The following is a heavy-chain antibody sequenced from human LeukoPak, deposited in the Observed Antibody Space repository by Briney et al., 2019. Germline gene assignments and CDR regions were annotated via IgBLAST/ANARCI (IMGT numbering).Heavy chain of an antibody. CDR2: MNPNSGNT. CDR1: GYTFTSYD. CDR3: ARDSYDSSGYYQDAFDI. V-gene: IGHV1-8*03. Sequence: ASVKVSCKASGYTFTSYDINWVRQATGQGLEWMGWMNPNSGNTGYAQKFQGRVTITRNTSISTAYMELSSLRAEDTAVYYCARDSYDSSGYYQDAFDIWGQGTMVTVSS. D-gene: IGHD3-22*01. J-gene: IGHJ3*02.